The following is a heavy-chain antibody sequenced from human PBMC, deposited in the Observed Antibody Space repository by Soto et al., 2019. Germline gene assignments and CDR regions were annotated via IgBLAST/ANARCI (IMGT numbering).Heavy chain of an antibody. Sequence: GGSLRLSCAASGVTFSRYAMSWVRQAPGKGLEWVSAISGSGGSTYYADSVKGRFTISRDNSKNTLYLQMNSLRAEDTAVYYCAKKRGKHYYFDFSGQGILVTVSS. V-gene: IGHV3-23*01. CDR2: ISGSGGST. J-gene: IGHJ4*02. CDR1: GVTFSRYA. CDR3: AKKRGKHYYFDF. D-gene: IGHD3-10*01.